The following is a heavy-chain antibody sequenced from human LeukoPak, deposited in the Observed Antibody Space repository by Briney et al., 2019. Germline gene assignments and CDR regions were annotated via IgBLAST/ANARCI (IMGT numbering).Heavy chain of an antibody. V-gene: IGHV4-39*01. Sequence: SETLSLTCTVSGGSISSSSYYWGWIRQPPGKGLEWIGSIYYSGSTYYNPSLKSRVTISVDTSKNQFSLKLSSVTAADTAVYYCARLSPYYDILTGYATPSFYYYYYMDVWSKGTTVTVSS. CDR3: ARLSPYYDILTGYATPSFYYYYYMDV. CDR1: GGSISSSSYY. J-gene: IGHJ6*03. CDR2: IYYSGST. D-gene: IGHD3-9*01.